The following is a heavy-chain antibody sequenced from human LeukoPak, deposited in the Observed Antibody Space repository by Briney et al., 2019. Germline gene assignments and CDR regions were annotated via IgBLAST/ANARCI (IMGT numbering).Heavy chain of an antibody. CDR1: GFTFSSYA. D-gene: IGHD3-9*01. CDR2: ISYDGSNK. J-gene: IGHJ3*02. V-gene: IGHV3-30*04. CDR3: ARGDFDWLLYRPVGQNRDDAFDI. Sequence: GGSLRLSCAASGFTFSSYAMHWVRQAPGKGLEWVAVISYDGSNKYYADSVKGRFTISRDNSKNTLYLQMNSLRAEDTAVYYCARGDFDWLLYRPVGQNRDDAFDIWGQGTMVTVSS.